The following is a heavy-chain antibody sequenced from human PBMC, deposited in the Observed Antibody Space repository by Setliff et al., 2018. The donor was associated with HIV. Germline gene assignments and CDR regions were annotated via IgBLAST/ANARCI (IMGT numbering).Heavy chain of an antibody. CDR1: GGSFSDHY. CDR2: INHSGDN. Sequence: SETLSLTCAVYGGSFSDHYWSWMRQPPGKGLEWIGEINHSGDNNYNPSLKSRVTVSVDTSKNQFSLKLKSMTATDTAVYYCARGVVMRGIIVGRPLDSWGRGTLVTVSS. CDR3: ARGVVMRGIIVGRPLDS. D-gene: IGHD2-21*01. J-gene: IGHJ4*02. V-gene: IGHV4-34*01.